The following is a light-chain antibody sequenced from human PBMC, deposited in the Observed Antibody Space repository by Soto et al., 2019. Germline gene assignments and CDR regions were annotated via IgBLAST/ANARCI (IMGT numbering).Light chain of an antibody. J-gene: IGLJ2*01. V-gene: IGLV2-23*02. CDR2: EVS. CDR1: SSDVGSYNL. Sequence: QSVLTQPASVSGSPGKSITISCTETSSDVGSYNLVSWYQQHPGKAPKLMIYEVSKRPSGVSNRFSGSKSGNTASLTISGRHAEDESDYYCCSYAGSSIHVVFGGGTKLTVL. CDR3: CSYAGSSIHVV.